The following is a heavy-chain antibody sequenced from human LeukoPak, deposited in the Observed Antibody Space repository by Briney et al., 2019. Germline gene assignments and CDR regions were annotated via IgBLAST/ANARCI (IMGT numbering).Heavy chain of an antibody. CDR3: AKDYGSGSYNFDY. CDR2: ISGSGGNT. V-gene: IGHV3-23*01. Sequence: PGGSLRLSCAASGFTFNNYAMSWVRQAPGKGLEWVSAISGSGGNTYYADSVKGRFTISRDNSKNTLYLQMNSLRAEDTAVYYCAKDYGSGSYNFDYWGQGTLVTASS. CDR1: GFTFNNYA. J-gene: IGHJ4*02. D-gene: IGHD3-10*01.